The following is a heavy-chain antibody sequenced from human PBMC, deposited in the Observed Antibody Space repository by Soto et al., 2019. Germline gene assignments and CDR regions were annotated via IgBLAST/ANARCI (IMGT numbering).Heavy chain of an antibody. D-gene: IGHD7-27*01. Sequence: PSETLSLTCTVSGGSISSYYWSWIRQPPGTGLEWIGYIYYSGSTNYNPSLKSRITISLDTSKNQFSLKLSSVTAADTAVYYGARLTGGDDSDIWGQGTRVTVSS. CDR3: ARLTGGDDSDI. J-gene: IGHJ6*02. V-gene: IGHV4-59*01. CDR1: GGSISSYY. CDR2: IYYSGST.